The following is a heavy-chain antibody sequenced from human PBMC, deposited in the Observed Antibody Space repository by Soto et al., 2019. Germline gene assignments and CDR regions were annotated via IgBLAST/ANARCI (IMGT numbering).Heavy chain of an antibody. CDR2: IYHSGST. J-gene: IGHJ5*02. Sequence: ASETLSLTCVVSGGSISSSNWWSWVRQPPGKGLEWIGEIYHSGSTNYNPSLKSRVTISVDKSKNQFSLKLSSVTAADTAVYYCARDMYYYGSGSYFANWFDPWGQGTLVTVSS. V-gene: IGHV4-4*02. CDR1: GGSISSSNW. CDR3: ARDMYYYGSGSYFANWFDP. D-gene: IGHD3-10*01.